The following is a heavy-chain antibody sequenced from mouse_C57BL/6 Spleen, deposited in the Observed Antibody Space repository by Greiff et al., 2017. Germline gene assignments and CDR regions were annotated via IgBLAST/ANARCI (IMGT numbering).Heavy chain of an antibody. D-gene: IGHD4-1*01. CDR1: GYTFTSYW. CDR2: IHPNSGST. V-gene: IGHV1-64*01. Sequence: QVQLQQPGAELVKPGASVKLSCKASGYTFTSYWMHWVKQRPGQGLEWIGMIHPNSGSTNYNEKFKSKATLTVDKSSSTASIQLSSLTSEDSAVCNCARASLTAWFAYGSQGALVTVST. CDR3: ARASLTAWFAY. J-gene: IGHJ3*01.